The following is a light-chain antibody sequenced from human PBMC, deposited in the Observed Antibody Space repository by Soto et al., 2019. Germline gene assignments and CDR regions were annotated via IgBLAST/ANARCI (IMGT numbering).Light chain of an antibody. CDR1: SSDVGGFNY. V-gene: IGLV2-14*01. CDR2: DVT. CDR3: YSYTSSSTHYV. Sequence: CVLTQPASGSGSPGQSITSCCTGTSSDVGGFNYVSWYQQHPGKAPKLMIYDVTDRPSGVSDRFSGSKSGTTASLTISGLQTEDEAEYYCYSYTSSSTHYVFGTGTKVTVL. J-gene: IGLJ1*01.